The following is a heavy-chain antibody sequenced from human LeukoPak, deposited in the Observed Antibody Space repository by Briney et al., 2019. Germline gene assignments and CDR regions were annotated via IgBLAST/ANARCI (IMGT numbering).Heavy chain of an antibody. V-gene: IGHV4-59*08. CDR2: IYYRGST. D-gene: IGHD5-24*01. J-gene: IGHJ2*01. Sequence: SETQSLTCTVSGGSISSYYWSWIRQSPGKGLECIGYIYYRGSTNYKSSLKSRVTMSVDTSKNQFSLKLSSVTAADTAVYYCARLSGRDGYNSDWYFDLWGRGTLVTVPS. CDR3: ARLSGRDGYNSDWYFDL. CDR1: GGSISSYY.